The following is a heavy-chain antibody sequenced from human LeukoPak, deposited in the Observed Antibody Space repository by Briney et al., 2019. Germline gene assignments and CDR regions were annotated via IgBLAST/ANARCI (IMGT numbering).Heavy chain of an antibody. D-gene: IGHD4-17*01. Sequence: GGSLRLSCAVSGFTFRSYWMGWGRQAPGKGLEWVANLDHEGRETYYVDSVKGRFTISRDNAKNSLYLEMHSLRAEDTAVYCCAKTDYGTFDYWGQGALVIVSS. J-gene: IGHJ4*02. CDR1: GFTFRSYW. V-gene: IGHV3-7*05. CDR3: AKTDYGTFDY. CDR2: LDHEGRET.